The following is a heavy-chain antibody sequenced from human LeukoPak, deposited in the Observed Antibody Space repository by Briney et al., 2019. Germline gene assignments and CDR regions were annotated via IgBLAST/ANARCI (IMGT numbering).Heavy chain of an antibody. Sequence: PGRSLRLSCAASGVTFSSYSMHWIRQAPGKGLEWVAFISYDGSNKYYADSVNGRFTISRDNSKNTLYLQMNSLRAEDTAVYYCARAVVDTGAFDIWGQGTMVTVSS. V-gene: IGHV3-30*04. CDR1: GVTFSSYS. J-gene: IGHJ3*02. CDR2: ISYDGSNK. CDR3: ARAVVDTGAFDI. D-gene: IGHD2-15*01.